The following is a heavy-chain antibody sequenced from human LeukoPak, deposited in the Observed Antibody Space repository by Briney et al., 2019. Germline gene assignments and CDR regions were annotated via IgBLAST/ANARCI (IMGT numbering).Heavy chain of an antibody. D-gene: IGHD5-12*01. V-gene: IGHV3-7*01. CDR2: IKLDGSEK. CDR1: GFTFSSYW. Sequence: GGSLRLSCAASGFTFSSYWMSWVRQAPGKGLEWVANIKLDGSEKYYVDSVKGRFTISRDNAKNSLYLQMNSLRAEDTAVYYCARDGAKIYSGYDNYYFDYWGQGTLVTVSS. J-gene: IGHJ4*02. CDR3: ARDGAKIYSGYDNYYFDY.